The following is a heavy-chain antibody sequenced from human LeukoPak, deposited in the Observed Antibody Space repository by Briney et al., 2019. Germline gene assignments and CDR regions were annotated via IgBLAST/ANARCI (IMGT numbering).Heavy chain of an antibody. CDR3: ARLATVTRGLCFDY. CDR2: IYCSGST. V-gene: IGHV4-59*08. D-gene: IGHD4-17*01. Sequence: SETLSLTCTVSGGTISNNYWSWIRTPPGKGLEWLGYIYCSGSTNYHPSLKSRVTISVDSSKNQFSLKLSSVAAADTAVYYCARLATVTRGLCFDYWGQGTLVTVSS. J-gene: IGHJ4*02. CDR1: GGTISNNY.